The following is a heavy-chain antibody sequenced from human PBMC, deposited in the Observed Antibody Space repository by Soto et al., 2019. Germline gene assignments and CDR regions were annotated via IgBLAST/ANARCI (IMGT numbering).Heavy chain of an antibody. D-gene: IGHD6-13*01. Sequence: PGGSLRLSCTASGFTFSDYSMNWVRHAPGKGLEWVSYISSSSGTIHYADSVKGRFTISRDNAKSSLFLHMNSLRAEDTAVYSCARLLKQGSTTRLGMDVRGKRTTVTVSS. CDR1: GFTFSDYS. J-gene: IGHJ6*03. CDR3: ARLLKQGSTTRLGMDV. V-gene: IGHV3-48*01. CDR2: ISSSSGTI.